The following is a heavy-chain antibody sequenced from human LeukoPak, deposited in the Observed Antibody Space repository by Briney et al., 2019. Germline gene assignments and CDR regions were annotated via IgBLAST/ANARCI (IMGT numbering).Heavy chain of an antibody. D-gene: IGHD3-22*01. Sequence: GGSLRLSCAASGFTFSSYEMNWVRQAPGKGLEWISYISGSGSTIYYADSVKGRFTISRDNAKNSLYLQMNSLRAEDTAVYYCARDHSSGYMLYFDYWGQGTLVTVSS. CDR3: ARDHSSGYMLYFDY. V-gene: IGHV3-48*03. J-gene: IGHJ4*02. CDR2: ISGSGSTI. CDR1: GFTFSSYE.